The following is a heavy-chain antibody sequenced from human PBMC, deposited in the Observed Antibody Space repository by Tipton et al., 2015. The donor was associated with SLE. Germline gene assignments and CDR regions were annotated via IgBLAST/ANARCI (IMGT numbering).Heavy chain of an antibody. J-gene: IGHJ5*01. CDR3: ARGPTYGYSSGWFVY. Sequence: QLVQSGAEVKKPGASVKVSCKASGYTFTSYDLTWVRQATGQGLEWMGWMNPSTGNTGYAQKFQGRVTITRNTSISTAYMELSSLRSEDTAVYYCARGPTYGYSSGWFVYWGQGTLVTVSS. CDR2: MNPSTGNT. CDR1: GYTFTSYD. D-gene: IGHD6-19*01. V-gene: IGHV1-8*03.